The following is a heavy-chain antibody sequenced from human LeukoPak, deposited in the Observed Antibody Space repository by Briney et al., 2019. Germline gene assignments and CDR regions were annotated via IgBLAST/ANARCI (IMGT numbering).Heavy chain of an antibody. CDR1: GYSISSGYY. Sequence: SETLSLTCTVSGYSISSGYYWGWIRQPPGKGLEWIGSMYHSGSTYYNPSLKSRVTISVDTSKNQFSLKLSSVTAADTAVYYCARGLAYCGGDCYLGAFDIWGQGTMVTVSS. CDR3: ARGLAYCGGDCYLGAFDI. CDR2: MYHSGST. D-gene: IGHD2-21*02. J-gene: IGHJ3*02. V-gene: IGHV4-38-2*02.